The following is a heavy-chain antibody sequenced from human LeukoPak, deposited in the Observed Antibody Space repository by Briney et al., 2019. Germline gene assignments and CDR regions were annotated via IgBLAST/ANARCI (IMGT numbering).Heavy chain of an antibody. D-gene: IGHD5-12*01. J-gene: IGHJ4*02. CDR1: GYXFTDYY. CDR3: ARGVATSDN. Sequence: GASVKVSCKASGYXFTDYYIHWVRQAPGQGLEWMAWINPSSGGTNYAQKFQGRVTVTRDTSISTAYMELSRLRSDDTAVYYCARGVATSDNWGQGTLVTVSS. CDR2: INPSSGGT. V-gene: IGHV1-2*02.